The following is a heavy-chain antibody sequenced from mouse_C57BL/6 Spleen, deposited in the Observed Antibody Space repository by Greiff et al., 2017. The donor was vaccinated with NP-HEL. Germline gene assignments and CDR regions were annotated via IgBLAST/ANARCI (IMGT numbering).Heavy chain of an antibody. CDR2: IYPGDGGT. CDR3: ARSTNVSRTWFAY. D-gene: IGHD1-1*01. CDR1: GYAFSSYW. J-gene: IGHJ3*01. V-gene: IGHV1-82*01. Sequence: QVQLQQSGPELVKPGASVKISCKASGYAFSSYWMNWVKQRPGKGLEWIGRIYPGDGGTNYNGKFKGKATLTADKSSSTAYMQLSSLTSEDSAVFYYARSTNVSRTWFAYWGQGTLVTVS.